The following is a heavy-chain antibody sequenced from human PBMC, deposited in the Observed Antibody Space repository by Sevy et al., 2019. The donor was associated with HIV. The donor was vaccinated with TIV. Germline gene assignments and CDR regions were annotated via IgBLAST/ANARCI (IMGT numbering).Heavy chain of an antibody. CDR2: IYYSGST. V-gene: IGHV4-59*13. CDR3: ARDYCGGDCYCLYYYFGMDV. CDR1: GGSISSYY. D-gene: IGHD2-21*02. Sequence: SETLSLTCTVSGGSISSYYWSWIRQPPGKGLEWIGYIYYSGSTNYNPSLKSRVTISVDTSKNQFSLKLSSVTALDTAVYYCARDYCGGDCYCLYYYFGMDVCGQGTTVTVSS. J-gene: IGHJ6*02.